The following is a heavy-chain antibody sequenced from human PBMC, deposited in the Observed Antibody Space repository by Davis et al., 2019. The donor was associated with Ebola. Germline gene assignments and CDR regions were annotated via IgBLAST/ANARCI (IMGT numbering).Heavy chain of an antibody. J-gene: IGHJ6*02. D-gene: IGHD2-8*02. CDR3: AREGDCTGGVCYRGDYYYYCGMDV. V-gene: IGHV1-69*13. Sequence: SVNVSCKASVCTFSRYAISWVRQPPGQGLEWMGGIIPIFGTANYAQKFQGRVTITADESTSTAYMELRSLRSDDTAVYYCAREGDCTGGVCYRGDYYYYCGMDVWGQGTTVTVSS. CDR2: IIPIFGTA. CDR1: VCTFSRYA.